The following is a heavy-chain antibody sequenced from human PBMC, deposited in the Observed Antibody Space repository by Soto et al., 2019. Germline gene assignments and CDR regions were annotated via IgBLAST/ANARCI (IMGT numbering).Heavy chain of an antibody. D-gene: IGHD6-13*01. J-gene: IGHJ6*03. CDR1: GGSVSSGTYY. CDR2: IYYSGST. CDR3: ARRGRIAAARAPGYYYYMDF. V-gene: IGHV4-61*01. Sequence: SETLSLTCTVSGGSVSSGTYYWSWIRQPPGKGLEWIGYIYYSGSTNYNPSLKSRVTISVDTSKNQFSLKLSSVTAADTAVYYCARRGRIAAARAPGYYYYMDFWGKGTTVTVSS.